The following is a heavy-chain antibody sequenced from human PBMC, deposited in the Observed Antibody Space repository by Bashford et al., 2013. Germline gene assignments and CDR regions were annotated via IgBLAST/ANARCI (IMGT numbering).Heavy chain of an antibody. CDR1: GYSFTNYG. CDR2: INPFNGNR. J-gene: IGHJ4*02. CDR3: ARTNSWSVTGRLDF. Sequence: VASVKVSCKASGYSFTNYGITWVRQAPGQGPEWMGWINPFNGNRDYAQTLQGRVTMTTDTSTSTAYLELRSLRSDDTAVYYCARTNSWSVTGRLDFWGQGTLVTVSS. V-gene: IGHV1-18*01. D-gene: IGHD6-19*01.